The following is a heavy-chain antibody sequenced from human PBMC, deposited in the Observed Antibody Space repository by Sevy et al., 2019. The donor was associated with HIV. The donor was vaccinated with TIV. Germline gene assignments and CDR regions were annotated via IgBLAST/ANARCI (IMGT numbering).Heavy chain of an antibody. Sequence: SETLSLTCAVYGDSFSGYYWSWIRQPPGKGLEWIGEINHSGSTNYNPSLKSRVTISVDTSKNQFSLKLSSVTAADTAVYYCAKHCSGTTCSHAFDIWGQGTMVTVS. V-gene: IGHV4-34*01. D-gene: IGHD2-2*01. CDR2: INHSGST. J-gene: IGHJ3*02. CDR3: AKHCSGTTCSHAFDI. CDR1: GDSFSGYY.